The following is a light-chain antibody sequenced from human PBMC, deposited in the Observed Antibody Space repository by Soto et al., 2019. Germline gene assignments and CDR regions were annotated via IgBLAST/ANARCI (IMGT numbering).Light chain of an antibody. CDR2: DAS. CDR3: QHYGVMWT. CDR1: QSITNR. V-gene: IGKV1-5*01. Sequence: EIQMTQLPSTLSASVGDRVTITCRASQSITNRLAWYQQKSGKAPKVLIYDASSLESGVPSRFSGSGFGTEFILTISSLQPDDFATYWCQHYGVMWTFGQGTKVDI. J-gene: IGKJ1*01.